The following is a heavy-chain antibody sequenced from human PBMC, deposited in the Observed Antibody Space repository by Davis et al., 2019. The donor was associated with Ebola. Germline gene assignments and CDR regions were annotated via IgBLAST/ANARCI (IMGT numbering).Heavy chain of an antibody. D-gene: IGHD5-18*01. J-gene: IGHJ3*02. CDR1: GFTFSSYS. Sequence: GGSLRLSCAASGFTFSSYSMNWVRQAPGKGLEWVSSISSSSSYIYYADSVKGRFTISRDNAKNSLYLQMNSLRAEDTAVYYCARDPTWIQLWFDAFDIWGQGTMVTVSS. V-gene: IGHV3-21*04. CDR2: ISSSSSYI. CDR3: ARDPTWIQLWFDAFDI.